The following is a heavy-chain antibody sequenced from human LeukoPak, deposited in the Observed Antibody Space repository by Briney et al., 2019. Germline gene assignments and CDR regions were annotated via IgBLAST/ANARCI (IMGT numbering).Heavy chain of an antibody. CDR3: ARVGPWVNPDYYYYYMDV. V-gene: IGHV3-30*04. J-gene: IGHJ6*03. Sequence: GGSLRLSCAASGFTFSSYAMHWVRQAPGKGLEWVAVISYDGSNKYYADSVKGRFTISRDNAKNTLYLQMNSLRAEDTAVYYCARVGPWVNPDYYYYYMDVWGKGTTVTVSS. CDR2: ISYDGSNK. D-gene: IGHD1-14*01. CDR1: GFTFSSYA.